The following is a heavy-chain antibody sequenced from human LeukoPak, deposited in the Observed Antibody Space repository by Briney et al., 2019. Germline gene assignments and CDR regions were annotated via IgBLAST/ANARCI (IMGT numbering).Heavy chain of an antibody. D-gene: IGHD2-15*01. CDR1: GFTFSSYW. CDR2: INHNGNVN. Sequence: GSLLLCCAASGFTFSSYWMNWARQAAGKGVEGVASINHNGNVNYYVDSVKGRFTISRDNAKNSLYLQMSNLRAEDTAVYYCVRGCSGGICYIGHWGQGTLVTVSS. CDR3: VRGCSGGICYIGH. V-gene: IGHV3-7*01. J-gene: IGHJ4*02.